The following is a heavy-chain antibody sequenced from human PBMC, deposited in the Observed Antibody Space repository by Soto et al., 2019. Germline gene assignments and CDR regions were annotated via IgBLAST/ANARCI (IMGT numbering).Heavy chain of an antibody. Sequence: GESLKISCKGSGYSFTSYWIGWVRQMPGKGLEWMGIIYPGDSDTRYSPSFQGQVTISADKSISTAYLQWSSLKASDTAMYYCARYRAARPVKNYYYYYGMDVWGQGTKVTVSS. J-gene: IGHJ6*02. CDR3: ARYRAARPVKNYYYYYGMDV. D-gene: IGHD6-6*01. CDR1: GYSFTSYW. CDR2: IYPGDSDT. V-gene: IGHV5-51*01.